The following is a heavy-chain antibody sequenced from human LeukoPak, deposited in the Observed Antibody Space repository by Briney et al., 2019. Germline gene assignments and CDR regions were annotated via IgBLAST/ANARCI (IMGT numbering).Heavy chain of an antibody. CDR3: ARADVLLWFGELLDAFDI. CDR2: INPNSGGT. J-gene: IGHJ3*02. V-gene: IGHV1-2*02. D-gene: IGHD3-10*01. CDR1: GYTFTGYY. Sequence: ASVKVSCKASGYTFTGYYMHWVRQAPGQGLEWMGWINPNSGGTNYAQKYQGRVTMTRDTSISTAYMELSRLRSDDTAVYYCARADVLLWFGELLDAFDIWGQGTMVTVSS.